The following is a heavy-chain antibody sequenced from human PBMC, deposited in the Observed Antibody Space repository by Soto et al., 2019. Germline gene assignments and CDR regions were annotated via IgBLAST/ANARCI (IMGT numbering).Heavy chain of an antibody. Sequence: GGSLRLSCAASGFSFNDHAMHWVRQAPGKGLEWVSSISWDSGIREYADSVKGRFTISRDNAKNSLYLEMSSLRADDTALYYCAKDYNNYWSGYYAQWCQGTPVTVSS. D-gene: IGHD3-3*01. CDR3: AKDYNNYWSGYYAQ. CDR1: GFSFNDHA. V-gene: IGHV3-9*01. CDR2: ISWDSGIR. J-gene: IGHJ4*02.